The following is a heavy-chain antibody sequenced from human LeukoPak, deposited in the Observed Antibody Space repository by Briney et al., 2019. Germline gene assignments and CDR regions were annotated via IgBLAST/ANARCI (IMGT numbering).Heavy chain of an antibody. CDR3: ARGVYSGSYSGYYGMDV. D-gene: IGHD1-26*01. V-gene: IGHV3-74*01. Sequence: GGSLRLSCTASGFTFSSYWMHWVRQAPGKGLVWVSRINSDGSSTSYADSVKGRFTISRDTAKNTLYLQMNSLGAEATAVYYCARGVYSGSYSGYYGMDVWGQGATVTVTS. CDR2: INSDGSST. CDR1: GFTFSSYW. J-gene: IGHJ6*02.